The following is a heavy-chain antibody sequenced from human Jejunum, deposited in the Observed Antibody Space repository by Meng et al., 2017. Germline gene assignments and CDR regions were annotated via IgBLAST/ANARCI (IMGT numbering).Heavy chain of an antibody. CDR1: GGSISDYY. CDR2: MNDSGST. Sequence: VKLQQWGAGLLKPSETLSLTCAVYGGSISDYYWTWHRQPPGKGLDWIGEMNDSGSTNYTPTLKSRVTLSGGTAKSQFYLRVSSETAADTAVYYCARGNEYSNYGADFWGQGTLVTVSS. CDR3: ARGNEYSNYGADF. V-gene: IGHV4-34*01. D-gene: IGHD4-11*01. J-gene: IGHJ4*02.